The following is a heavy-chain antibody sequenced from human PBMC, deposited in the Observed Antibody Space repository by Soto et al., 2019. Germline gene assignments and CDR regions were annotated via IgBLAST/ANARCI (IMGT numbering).Heavy chain of an antibody. CDR3: ARHSWGRGSQFDY. J-gene: IGHJ4*02. V-gene: IGHV4-59*08. CDR2: IYYSGST. Sequence: SETLSLTCTVSGGSISSYYWSWIRQPPGKGLEWIGYIYYSGSTNYNPSLKSRVTISVDTSKNQFSLKLSSVTAADTAVYYCARHSWGRGSQFDYWGQGTLVTVSS. CDR1: GGSISSYY. D-gene: IGHD3-16*01.